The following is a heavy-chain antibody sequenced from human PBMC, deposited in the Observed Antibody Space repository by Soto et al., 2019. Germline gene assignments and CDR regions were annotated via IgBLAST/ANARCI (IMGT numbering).Heavy chain of an antibody. CDR2: IFYDGSSK. Sequence: GGSLRLSCAASGFTFSTYAMHWVRHAPGKGLEWVTVIFYDGSSKYYADSVKGRFTISRDNSRNTLSLQMNSLRAEDTAVYYCARGRLVAVGASASYYYGLDVWGQGTTVTVSS. CDR1: GFTFSTYA. V-gene: IGHV3-30-3*01. J-gene: IGHJ6*02. D-gene: IGHD6-19*01. CDR3: ARGRLVAVGASASYYYGLDV.